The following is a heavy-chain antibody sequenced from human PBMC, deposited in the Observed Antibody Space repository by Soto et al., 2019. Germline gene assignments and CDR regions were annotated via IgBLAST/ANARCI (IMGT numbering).Heavy chain of an antibody. J-gene: IGHJ6*02. D-gene: IGHD5-18*01. CDR1: GFNFSSYA. CDR2: ISGSGGST. V-gene: IGHV3-23*01. CDR3: AKDSAMSIYYYYYGMDV. Sequence: GSLRLSCAASGFNFSSYAMSWVRQAPGKGLEWVSAISGSGGSTYYADSVKGRFTISRDNSKNTLYLQMNSLRAVDTAVYYRAKDSAMSIYYYYYGMDVWGQGTTVTVSS.